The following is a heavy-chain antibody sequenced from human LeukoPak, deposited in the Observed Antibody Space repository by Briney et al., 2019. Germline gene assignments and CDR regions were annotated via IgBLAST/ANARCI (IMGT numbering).Heavy chain of an antibody. CDR2: IYFSGTT. CDR3: ASKPVVPASQGHYFDP. V-gene: IGHV4-59*01. D-gene: IGHD2-2*01. J-gene: IGHJ5*02. CDR1: GGSISNYY. Sequence: SETLSLTCTVSGGSISNYYWSWLRQPPGKGLEWICYIYFSGTTNINPSLKSRVTISVDMSKNQFSLKLSSVTAADTAVYYCASKPVVPASQGHYFDPWGQGTLVTVSS.